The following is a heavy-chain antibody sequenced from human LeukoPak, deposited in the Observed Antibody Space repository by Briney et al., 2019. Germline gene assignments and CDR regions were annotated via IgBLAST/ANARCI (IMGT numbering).Heavy chain of an antibody. D-gene: IGHD3-10*01. J-gene: IGHJ6*03. CDR1: GFTFSSYA. CDR2: ISGSGGST. Sequence: PGGSLRLSCAASGFTFSSYAMHWVRQAPGKGLEWVSAISGSGGSTYYADSVKGRFTISRDNSKNTLYLQMNSLRAEDTAVYYCAKDPLLDYGSGRFYYYFYMDVWGKGTTVTVSS. CDR3: AKDPLLDYGSGRFYYYFYMDV. V-gene: IGHV3-23*01.